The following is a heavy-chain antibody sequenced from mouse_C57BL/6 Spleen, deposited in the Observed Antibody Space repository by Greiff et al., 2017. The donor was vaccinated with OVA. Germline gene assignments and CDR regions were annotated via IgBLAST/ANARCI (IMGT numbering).Heavy chain of an antibody. CDR2: IDPSDSYT. Sequence: QVQLQQPGAELVRPGTSVKLSCKASGYTFTSYWMHWVKQRPGQGLEWIGVIDPSDSYTNYNQKFKGKATLTVDTSSSTAYMQLSSLTSEDSAVYYCASPYGSRYYYAMDYWGQGTSVTVSS. CDR3: ASPYGSRYYYAMDY. D-gene: IGHD1-1*01. CDR1: GYTFTSYW. V-gene: IGHV1-59*01. J-gene: IGHJ4*01.